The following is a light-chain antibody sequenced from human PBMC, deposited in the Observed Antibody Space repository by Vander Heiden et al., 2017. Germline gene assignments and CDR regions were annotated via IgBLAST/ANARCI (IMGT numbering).Light chain of an antibody. CDR1: QSVSSSY. CDR3: QQDGSSPWT. V-gene: IGKV3-20*01. CDR2: GAS. Sequence: IVLTQSPGTLSLSPRERATLSCRASQSVSSSYLAWYQQKPSQAPRLLIYGASSRATGIPDRFSGSGSGTDFTLTISRLEPEDFAVYYCQQDGSSPWTFGQGTKVEIK. J-gene: IGKJ1*01.